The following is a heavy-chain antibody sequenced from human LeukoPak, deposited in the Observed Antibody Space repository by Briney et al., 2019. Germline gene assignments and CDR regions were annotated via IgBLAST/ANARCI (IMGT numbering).Heavy chain of an antibody. J-gene: IGHJ6*03. Sequence: QAGGSLRLSCAASGFTFSSYGMHWVRQAPGKGLEWVAFIRYDGSNKYYADSVKGRFTISRDNSKNTLYLQMNSLRAEDTAVYYYARTVAPAAAYYYYMDVWGKGTTVTVSS. D-gene: IGHD2-2*01. V-gene: IGHV3-30*02. CDR3: ARTVAPAAAYYYYMDV. CDR2: IRYDGSNK. CDR1: GFTFSSYG.